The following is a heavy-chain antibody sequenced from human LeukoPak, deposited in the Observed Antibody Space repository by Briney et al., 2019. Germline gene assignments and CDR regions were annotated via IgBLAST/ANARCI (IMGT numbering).Heavy chain of an antibody. CDR3: ARDYADVGLDY. Sequence: TSETLSLTCAVSGGSISSSDWWSWVRQPPGKGLEWIGEIYHSGSTNYNPSLKSRVTISVDKSRNQFSLRLNSVTAADTAVYYCARDYADVGLDYWGQGTLVIVSS. J-gene: IGHJ4*02. D-gene: IGHD2-2*01. V-gene: IGHV4-4*02. CDR2: IYHSGST. CDR1: GGSISSSDW.